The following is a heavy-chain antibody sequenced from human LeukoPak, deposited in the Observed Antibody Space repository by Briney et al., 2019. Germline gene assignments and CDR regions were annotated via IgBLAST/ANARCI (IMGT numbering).Heavy chain of an antibody. CDR2: INTDGSTT. Sequence: GGSLRLSCAASGFTFSNYRMHWVRQAPGKGLVWVSRINTDGSTTTYADSVKGRFTISRDNAKNTLYLQMNSLRVEDTAVYYCARGRGGSYHYWGQGTLVTVSS. V-gene: IGHV3-74*01. CDR3: ARGRGGSYHY. J-gene: IGHJ4*02. CDR1: GFTFSNYR. D-gene: IGHD1-26*01.